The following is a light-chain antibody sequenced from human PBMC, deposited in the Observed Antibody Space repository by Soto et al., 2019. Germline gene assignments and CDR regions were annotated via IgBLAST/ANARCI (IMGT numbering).Light chain of an antibody. CDR2: DVS. CDR3: SSYAGSTPHV. J-gene: IGLJ1*01. CDR1: SSDVGGYNY. Sequence: QSALTQPPSASGSPGQSATISCTGTSSDVGGYNYVSWYQQHPGQAPKLMIYDVSKRPSGVPDRFSGSKSGNTASLTVSGLQAEDEADYYCSSYAGSTPHVFGTGTKVTVL. V-gene: IGLV2-8*01.